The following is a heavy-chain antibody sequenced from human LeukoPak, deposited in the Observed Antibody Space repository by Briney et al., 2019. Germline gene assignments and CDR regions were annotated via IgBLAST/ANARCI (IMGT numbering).Heavy chain of an antibody. CDR3: ARSLRSGYLDAFDI. CDR1: GGSISTYY. J-gene: IGHJ3*02. V-gene: IGHV4-59*01. Sequence: SETLSLTCTVSGGSISTYYWSWIRQPPGKGLEWIGYIYYSGSTNYNPSLKSRVTISVDTSKNQFSLKLTSVTAADTAVYYCARSLRSGYLDAFDIWGPGKLLTVSS. CDR2: IYYSGST. D-gene: IGHD3-22*01.